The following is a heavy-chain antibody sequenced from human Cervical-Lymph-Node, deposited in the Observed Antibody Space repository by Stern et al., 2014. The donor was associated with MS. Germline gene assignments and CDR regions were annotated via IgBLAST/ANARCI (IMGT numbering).Heavy chain of an antibody. V-gene: IGHV1-69*01. Sequence: QLVESGAEVKKPGSSVKVSCKASGGTFSNYAISWMRQATGQGLEWMGGIIPIFGSTNYAQKFQGRVTINADESTSTAYMELSSLRSEDTAVYYCAAYNWNFVSAFDYWGQGTLVTVSS. CDR3: AAYNWNFVSAFDY. CDR1: GGTFSNYA. CDR2: IIPIFGST. D-gene: IGHD1-7*01. J-gene: IGHJ4*02.